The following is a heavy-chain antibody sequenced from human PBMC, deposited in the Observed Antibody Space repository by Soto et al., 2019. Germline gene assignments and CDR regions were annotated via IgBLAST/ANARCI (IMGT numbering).Heavy chain of an antibody. CDR2: IIPIVGTA. Sequence: QVQLVQSGAEVKKPGSSVKVSCKASGGTFSSYAISWVRQAPGQGLEWMGGIIPIVGTANYAQKFQGRVTITADESTSPAYMELSSLRSEDTAVYYCARSPIYSNLRLYYYGMDVWGQGTTVTVSS. V-gene: IGHV1-69*01. J-gene: IGHJ6*02. CDR3: ARSPIYSNLRLYYYGMDV. D-gene: IGHD4-4*01. CDR1: GGTFSSYA.